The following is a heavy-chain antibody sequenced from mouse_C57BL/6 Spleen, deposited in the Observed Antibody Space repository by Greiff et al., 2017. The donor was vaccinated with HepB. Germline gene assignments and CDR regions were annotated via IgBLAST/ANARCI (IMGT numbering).Heavy chain of an antibody. CDR1: GYAFSSSW. V-gene: IGHV1-82*01. J-gene: IGHJ2*01. CDR3: ARSEGYLYYFDY. CDR2: IYPGDGDT. Sequence: QVQLKESGPELVKPGASVKISCKASGYAFSSSWMNWVKQRPGKGLEWIGRIYPGDGDTNYNGKFKGKATLTADKSSSTAYMQLSSLTSEDSAVYFCARSEGYLYYFDYWGQGTTLTVSS.